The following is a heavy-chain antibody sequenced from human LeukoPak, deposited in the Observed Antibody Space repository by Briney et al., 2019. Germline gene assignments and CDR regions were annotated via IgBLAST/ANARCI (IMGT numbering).Heavy chain of an antibody. CDR1: GYTFTSYY. CDR3: ARDRAGSPNYYYYGMDV. D-gene: IGHD2-15*01. Sequence: GASVKVSCKASGYTFTSYYMHWVRRAPGQGLEWMGIINPSGGSTSYAQKFQGRVTMTRDTSTSTVYMELSSLRSEDTAVYYCARDRAGSPNYYYYGMDVWGQGTTVTVSS. J-gene: IGHJ6*02. V-gene: IGHV1-46*01. CDR2: INPSGGST.